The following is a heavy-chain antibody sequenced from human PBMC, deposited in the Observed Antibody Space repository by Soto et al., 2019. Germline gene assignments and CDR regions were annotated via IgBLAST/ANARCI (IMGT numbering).Heavy chain of an antibody. J-gene: IGHJ5*02. Sequence: SETLSLTCSVSGVTMSYGGYSWSWIQQSPGKGLEWLGYISHLETTYYNPSLKSRVTISVDTSKNQFSLKLSSVTAADTAVYYCVRDQSQLLSTGNWFDPWGQGTLVTVSS. D-gene: IGHD2-2*01. CDR2: ISHLETT. CDR3: VRDQSQLLSTGNWFDP. CDR1: GVTMSYGGYS. V-gene: IGHV4-30-2*06.